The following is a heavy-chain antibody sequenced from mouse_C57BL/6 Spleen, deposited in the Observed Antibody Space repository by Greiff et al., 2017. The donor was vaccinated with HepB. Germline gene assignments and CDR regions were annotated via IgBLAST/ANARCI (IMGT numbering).Heavy chain of an antibody. CDR3: ARHPHDYGSSHGAMDY. V-gene: IGHV1-62-2*01. CDR2: FYPGSGSI. Sequence: VQLVESGAELVKPGASVKLSCRASGYTFTEYTIHWVKQRSGQGLEWIGWFYPGSGSIKYNEKFKDKATLTADKSSSTVYMELSRLTSEDSAVYFCARHPHDYGSSHGAMDYWGQGTSVTVSS. J-gene: IGHJ4*01. CDR1: GYTFTEYT. D-gene: IGHD1-1*01.